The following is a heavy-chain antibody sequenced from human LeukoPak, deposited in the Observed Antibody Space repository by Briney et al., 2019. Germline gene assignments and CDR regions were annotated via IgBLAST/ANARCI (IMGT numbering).Heavy chain of an antibody. Sequence: SETLSLTCAVYGGSFSDYYWTWIRQPPGKGLECIGEINHSGSTNCNPSLKSRATISVDRSKNQFSLKLSSVTAADTAVYYCARVTRFDRSGELWFDYWGQGTLVTVSS. J-gene: IGHJ4*02. D-gene: IGHD3-10*01. CDR1: GGSFSDYY. CDR2: INHSGST. CDR3: ARVTRFDRSGELWFDY. V-gene: IGHV4-34*01.